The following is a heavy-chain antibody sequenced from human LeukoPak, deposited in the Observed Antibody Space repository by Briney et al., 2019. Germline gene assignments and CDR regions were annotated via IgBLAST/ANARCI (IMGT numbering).Heavy chain of an antibody. CDR2: IYTSGST. V-gene: IGHV4-61*02. CDR1: GGSISSGSYY. D-gene: IGHD3-3*01. J-gene: IGHJ4*02. CDR3: ARVNYDFWSGYYRTYYFDY. Sequence: SETLSLTCTVSGGSISSGSYYWSWIRQPAGEGLEWIGRIYTSGSTNYNPSLKSRVTISVDTSKNQFSLKLSSVTAADTAVYYCARVNYDFWSGYYRTYYFDYWGQGTLVTVSS.